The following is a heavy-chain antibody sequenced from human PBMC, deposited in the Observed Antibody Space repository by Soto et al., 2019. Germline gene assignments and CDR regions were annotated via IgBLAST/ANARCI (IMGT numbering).Heavy chain of an antibody. CDR3: ARAQGRGSGWFYYYGMDV. V-gene: IGHV3-21*01. CDR2: ISSSSSYI. D-gene: IGHD6-19*01. CDR1: GFTFSSYS. J-gene: IGHJ6*02. Sequence: GGSLRLSCAASGFTFSSYSMNWVRQDPGKGLEWVSSISSSSSYIYYADSVKGRFTISRDNAKNSLYLQMNSLRAEDTAVYYCARAQGRGSGWFYYYGMDVWGQGTTVTVSS.